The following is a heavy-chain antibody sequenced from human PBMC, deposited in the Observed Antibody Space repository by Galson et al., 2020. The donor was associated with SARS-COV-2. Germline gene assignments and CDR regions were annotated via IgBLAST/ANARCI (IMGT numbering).Heavy chain of an antibody. CDR2: ISYDGSNK. D-gene: IGHD1-26*01. CDR3: ARTSGSYDRPDY. CDR1: GFTFSSYA. J-gene: IGHJ4*02. V-gene: IGHV3-30*04. Sequence: GESLKISCAASGFTFSSYAMHWVRQAPGKGLEWVAVISYDGSNKYYADSVKGRFTISRDNSKNTLYLQMNSLRAEDTAVYYCARTSGSYDRPDYWGQGTLVTVSS.